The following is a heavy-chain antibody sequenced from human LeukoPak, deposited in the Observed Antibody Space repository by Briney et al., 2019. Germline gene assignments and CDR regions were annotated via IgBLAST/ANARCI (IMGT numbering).Heavy chain of an antibody. CDR1: GLTFRSYS. D-gene: IGHD5-24*01. Sequence: GGSLRLSCAASGLTFRSYSMNWVRQAPGKGLEWVSSISSSSSYIYYADSVKGRFTISRDNAKNSLYLQMNSLRAEDTAVYYCATEMATKNDYWGQGTLVTVSS. J-gene: IGHJ4*02. CDR2: ISSSSSYI. CDR3: ATEMATKNDY. V-gene: IGHV3-21*01.